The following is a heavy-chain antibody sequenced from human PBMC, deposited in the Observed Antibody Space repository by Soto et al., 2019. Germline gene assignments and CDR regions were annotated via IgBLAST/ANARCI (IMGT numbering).Heavy chain of an antibody. J-gene: IGHJ6*02. Sequence: QVQLVQSGAEVKKPGSSVKVSCKASGGTFSSYAISWVRQAPGQGLEWMGGFTPIFGTANYAQKLQGRVTITAGESTSTASMELSSLRSEDTAVYYGARWPYRYGRPSGGMDDWGQGTTVTVSS. CDR3: ARWPYRYGRPSGGMDD. V-gene: IGHV1-69*12. CDR1: GGTFSSYA. CDR2: FTPIFGTA. D-gene: IGHD5-18*01.